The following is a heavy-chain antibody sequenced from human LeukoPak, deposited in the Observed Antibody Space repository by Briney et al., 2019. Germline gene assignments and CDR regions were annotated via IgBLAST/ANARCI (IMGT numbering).Heavy chain of an antibody. CDR1: GFTFSSYG. CDR2: ISYDGSNK. D-gene: IGHD3-16*01. Sequence: GGSLRLSCAASGFTFSSYGMHWVRQAPGKGLEWVAVISYDGSNKYYADSVKGRFTISRDNSKNTLYLQMNSLRAEDTAVYYCAKNGGGSSYYFDYWGQGTLVTVSP. J-gene: IGHJ4*02. CDR3: AKNGGGSSYYFDY. V-gene: IGHV3-30*18.